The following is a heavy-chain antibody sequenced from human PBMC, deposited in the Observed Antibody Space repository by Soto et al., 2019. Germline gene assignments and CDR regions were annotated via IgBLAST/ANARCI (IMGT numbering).Heavy chain of an antibody. J-gene: IGHJ5*01. Sequence: SQTLSLTCAISGDSVSTKSATLDWIRQSPSRGLEWLGRTYYRSNWYTDYAVSVKGRITISPDTSNNQLSLQLNSVTPDDTAVYYCARLIGNSWLDSWGQGTLVTVSS. V-gene: IGHV6-1*01. CDR3: ARLIGNSWLDS. CDR1: GDSVSTKSAT. D-gene: IGHD2-8*01. CDR2: TYYRSNWYT.